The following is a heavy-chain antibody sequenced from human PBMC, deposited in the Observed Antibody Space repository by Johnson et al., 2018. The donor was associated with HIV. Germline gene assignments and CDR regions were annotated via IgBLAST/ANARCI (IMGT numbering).Heavy chain of an antibody. V-gene: IGHV3-30-3*01. CDR2: LSYAGSNK. Sequence: QMLLVESGGDVVQPGRSLRLSCTASGFTFSSYALHWVRQAPGKGLEWVAVLSYAGSNKYYADSVKGRFTISRDNSKNTLYLQMNSLRAEDTAVYYCARAPWAGYSYGLLDWGQGTMVTVSS. J-gene: IGHJ3*01. CDR1: GFTFSSYA. D-gene: IGHD5-18*01. CDR3: ARAPWAGYSYGLLD.